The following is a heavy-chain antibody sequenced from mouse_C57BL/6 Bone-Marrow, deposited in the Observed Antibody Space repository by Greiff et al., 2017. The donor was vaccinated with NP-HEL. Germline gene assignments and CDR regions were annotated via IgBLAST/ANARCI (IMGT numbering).Heavy chain of an antibody. Sequence: EVQLQQSGPELVKPGASVKISCKASGYTFTDYYMNWVKQSHGKSLEWIGDINPNNGGTSYNQKFKGKATLTVDKSSSTAYMELRSLTSEDSAVYYCARTCLSSWFAYWGQGTLVTVSA. CDR3: ARTCLSSWFAY. CDR1: GYTFTDYY. CDR2: INPNNGGT. D-gene: IGHD2-3*01. J-gene: IGHJ3*01. V-gene: IGHV1-26*01.